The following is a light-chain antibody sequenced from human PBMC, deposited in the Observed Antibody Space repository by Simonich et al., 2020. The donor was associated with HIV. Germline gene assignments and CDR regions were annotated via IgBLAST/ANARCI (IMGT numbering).Light chain of an antibody. CDR2: EVT. V-gene: IGLV2-14*01. Sequence: QSALTQPPSASGSPGQSVTISCTGATSDDGGYNYVSWYQQHPGKAPTLIIYEVTKRPSGVSNRFSGSKSGNTASLTISGLQAEDEADYYCSSYTSISTWVFGGGTKVTVL. CDR1: TSDDGGYNY. J-gene: IGLJ3*02. CDR3: SSYTSISTWV.